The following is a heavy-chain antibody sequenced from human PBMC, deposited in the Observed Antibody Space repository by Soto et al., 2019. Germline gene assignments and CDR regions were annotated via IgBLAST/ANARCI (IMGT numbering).Heavy chain of an antibody. V-gene: IGHV4-61*01. Sequence: SETLSLTCTVSGASVGSGSFYWSWIRQPPGKGLEWIGYVFFSGRTNYNPSLKSRVTISIDTSKNQFSLKLISVTDADTAVYYCARVSTYYFDSSGSYTSDYWGQGTLVTVSS. CDR1: GASVGSGSFY. J-gene: IGHJ4*02. CDR2: VFFSGRT. CDR3: ARVSTYYFDSSGSYTSDY. D-gene: IGHD3-22*01.